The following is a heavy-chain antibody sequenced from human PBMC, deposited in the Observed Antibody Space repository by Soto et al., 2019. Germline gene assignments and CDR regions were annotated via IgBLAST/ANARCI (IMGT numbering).Heavy chain of an antibody. D-gene: IGHD4-4*01. Sequence: GGSLRLSCSASGFTFSDYYMSWIRQAPGKGLEWVSYISSSGTTIYYADSVKGLFTISRDNSKNSLYLQMRSLRAEDTAVYYGARDNSNYECLDYWGQGTLVTVSS. CDR1: GFTFSDYY. V-gene: IGHV3-11*01. J-gene: IGHJ4*02. CDR2: ISSSGTTI. CDR3: ARDNSNYECLDY.